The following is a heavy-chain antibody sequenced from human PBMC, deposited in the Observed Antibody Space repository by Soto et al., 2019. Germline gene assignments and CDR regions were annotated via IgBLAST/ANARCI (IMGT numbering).Heavy chain of an antibody. V-gene: IGHV1-3*01. CDR3: AREALGYCSGGSCYDYYYGMDV. CDR2: INAGNGNT. Sequence: ASVKVSCKASGYTFTSYAMHWVRQAPGQRLEWMGWINAGNGNTKYSQKFQGRVTITRDTSASTAYMELSSLRSEDTAVYYCAREALGYCSGGSCYDYYYGMDVWGQGTTVTVSS. D-gene: IGHD2-15*01. CDR1: GYTFTSYA. J-gene: IGHJ6*02.